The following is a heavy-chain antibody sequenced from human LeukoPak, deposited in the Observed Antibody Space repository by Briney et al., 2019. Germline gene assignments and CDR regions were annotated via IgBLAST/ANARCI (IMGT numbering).Heavy chain of an antibody. V-gene: IGHV3-30*01. D-gene: IGHD3-3*01. J-gene: IGHJ4*02. CDR1: GFTFSSYA. CDR2: ISYDGSNK. CDR3: ARPPVVLRFLEWPADY. Sequence: GGSLRLSCAASGFTFSSYAMHWVRQAPGKGLEGVAVISYDGSNKYYADSVKGRFTISRDNSKNTLYLQMNSLRAEDTAVYYCARPPVVLRFLEWPADYWGQGTLVTVSS.